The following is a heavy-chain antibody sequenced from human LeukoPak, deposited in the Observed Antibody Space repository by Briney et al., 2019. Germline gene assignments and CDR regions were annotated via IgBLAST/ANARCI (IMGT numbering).Heavy chain of an antibody. CDR1: SGSISSSNW. CDR2: IYHSGST. CDR3: AVNYYGSGSYQPSITTV. Sequence: SETLSLTCAVSSGSISSSNWWSWVRQPPGKGLEWIGEIYHSGSTNYNPSLKSRVTISVDKSKNQFSLKLSSVTAADTAVYYCAVNYYGSGSYQPSITTVWGQGTMVTVSS. D-gene: IGHD3-10*01. V-gene: IGHV4-4*02. J-gene: IGHJ3*01.